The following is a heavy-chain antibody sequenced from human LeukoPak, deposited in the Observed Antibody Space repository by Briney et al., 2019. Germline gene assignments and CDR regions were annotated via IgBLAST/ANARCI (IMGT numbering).Heavy chain of an antibody. CDR1: GGSISSYY. D-gene: IGHD3-9*01. Sequence: PSETLSLTCTVSGGSISSYYWSWIRQPPGKGLEWIGSIYYSGTTYYNPSLKSRVTISVDTSKNQFSLKLSSVTAADTAVYYCARDQGYYDILNFDYWGQGTLVTVSS. V-gene: IGHV4-59*05. J-gene: IGHJ4*02. CDR3: ARDQGYYDILNFDY. CDR2: IYYSGTT.